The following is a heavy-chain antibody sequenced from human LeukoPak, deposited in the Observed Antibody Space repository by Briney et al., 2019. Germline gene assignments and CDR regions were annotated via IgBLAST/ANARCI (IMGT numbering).Heavy chain of an antibody. V-gene: IGHV4-61*08. J-gene: IGHJ4*02. Sequence: PSETLSLTCTVSGGSISSGGYYWSWIRQHPGKGLEWIGYIYYSGSTNYNPSLKSRVTISVDTSKNQFSLKLSSVTAADTAVYYCARLRVGAIFDYWGQGTLVTVSS. CDR2: IYYSGST. D-gene: IGHD1-26*01. CDR1: GGSISSGGYY. CDR3: ARLRVGAIFDY.